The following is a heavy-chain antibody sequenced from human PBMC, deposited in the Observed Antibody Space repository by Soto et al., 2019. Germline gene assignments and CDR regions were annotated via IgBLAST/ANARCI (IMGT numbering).Heavy chain of an antibody. Sequence: WSLRLSCLASVFTFTNYWMSWFRQAPGKGLEWVANIKGDGSEKRYVDSVRGRFTISRDNAKNSVYLQMNSLRADDTALYYCGRDEVRNGVGVWGQGTTVTVSS. CDR1: VFTFTNYW. CDR2: IKGDGSEK. J-gene: IGHJ6*02. V-gene: IGHV3-7*01. CDR3: GRDEVRNGVGV.